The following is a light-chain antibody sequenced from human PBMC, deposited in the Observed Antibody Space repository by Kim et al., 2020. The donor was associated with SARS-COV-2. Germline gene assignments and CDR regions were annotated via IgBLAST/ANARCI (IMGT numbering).Light chain of an antibody. Sequence: EIVMTQSPVTLSVSPGERATLSCRASQSVSSNLAWYQQKAGQTPRLLIYGASTSATGVPARFSGSGSGTEFTLTISSLQSEDFAVYYCHQYNDWPPGDTFGQGTKLEI. V-gene: IGKV3-15*01. CDR1: QSVSSN. CDR3: HQYNDWPPGDT. J-gene: IGKJ2*01. CDR2: GAS.